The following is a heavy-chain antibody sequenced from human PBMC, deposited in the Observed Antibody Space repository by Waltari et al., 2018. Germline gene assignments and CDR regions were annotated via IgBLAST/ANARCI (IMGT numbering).Heavy chain of an antibody. CDR2: INPNSGGT. CDR3: AREHYYDSSGYYYYYGMDV. V-gene: IGHV1-2*06. D-gene: IGHD3-22*01. J-gene: IGHJ6*02. CDR1: GYTFTGSY. Sequence: QVQLVQSGAEVKKPGASVKVSCKASGYTFTGSYMHWGRQAPGPRLEWMGRINPNSGGTNYAQKFQGRVTMTRDTSISTAYMELSRLRSDDTAVYYCAREHYYDSSGYYYYYGMDVWGQGTTVTVSS.